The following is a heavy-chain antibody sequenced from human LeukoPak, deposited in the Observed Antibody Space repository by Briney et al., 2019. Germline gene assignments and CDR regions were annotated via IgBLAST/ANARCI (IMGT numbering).Heavy chain of an antibody. J-gene: IGHJ4*02. Sequence: GGSLRLSCSASGFTFNKYVMHWVRQAPDKGLEYVSGVSNNGDGTYYADSVKGRFTISRDNSKNTLYLQMSSLRAEDTAAYYCVKGEVRGYKKRGVDYWGQGTLVTVSS. V-gene: IGHV3-64D*06. D-gene: IGHD5-18*01. CDR3: VKGEVRGYKKRGVDY. CDR2: VSNNGDGT. CDR1: GFTFNKYV.